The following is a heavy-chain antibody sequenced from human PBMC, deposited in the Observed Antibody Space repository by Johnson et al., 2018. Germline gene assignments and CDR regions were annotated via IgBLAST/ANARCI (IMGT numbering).Heavy chain of an antibody. CDR2: IWYDGSNK. D-gene: IGHD4-17*01. Sequence: QVQLVQSGGGVVQPGRSLRLSCAASGFTFSSYGMHWVRQAPGKGLAWVAVIWYDGSNKYYADSVNGRFTISRANSKNTLYLQMNSLRAEDTAVYYCAKWSGYYGDYENAFDIWGQGTMVTVSS. J-gene: IGHJ3*02. CDR1: GFTFSSYG. V-gene: IGHV3-33*06. CDR3: AKWSGYYGDYENAFDI.